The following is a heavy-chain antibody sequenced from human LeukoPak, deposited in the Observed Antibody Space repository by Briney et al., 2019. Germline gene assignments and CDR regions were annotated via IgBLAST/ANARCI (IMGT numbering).Heavy chain of an antibody. Sequence: SETLSLTCPVSGFSISSGYYWNWIRQPAGKGLEWIGRIYTSGSTNYNPSLKSRVTMSVDTSKNQFSLKLSSVTAADTAVYYCARGGYCSGGSCFNHDAFDIWGQGTMVTVSS. CDR2: IYTSGST. J-gene: IGHJ3*02. V-gene: IGHV4-4*07. CDR1: GFSISSGYY. CDR3: ARGGYCSGGSCFNHDAFDI. D-gene: IGHD2-15*01.